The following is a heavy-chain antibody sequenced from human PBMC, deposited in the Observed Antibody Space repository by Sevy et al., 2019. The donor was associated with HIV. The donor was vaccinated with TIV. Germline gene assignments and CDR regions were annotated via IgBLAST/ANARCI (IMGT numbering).Heavy chain of an antibody. J-gene: IGHJ4*02. CDR2: ISSGGSHI. D-gene: IGHD5-18*01. Sequence: GGSLRLPCAASIFTFSDYYMTWIRQAPGKGLECVSHISSGGSHIHYADSVKGRFTISRDNAKKSLYLQMNSLTAEDTAVYYCARVRYNYGSYYFDYWGQGTLVTVSS. V-gene: IGHV3-11*01. CDR1: IFTFSDYY. CDR3: ARVRYNYGSYYFDY.